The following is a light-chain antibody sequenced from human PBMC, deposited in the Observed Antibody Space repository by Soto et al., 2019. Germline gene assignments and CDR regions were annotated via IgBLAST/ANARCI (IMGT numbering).Light chain of an antibody. CDR3: STFTSSLTCG. V-gene: IGLV2-14*03. CDR1: ATDVGSYNY. Sequence: QSALTQPASVSGSPGQLITISCPGTATDVGSYNYVSWYPQHPNKAPKPMIYEVSNRPSGISNRFFGSKSGNTASLIISGLQAEDEADYYCSTFTSSLTCGFGGGTKVTV. CDR2: EVS. J-gene: IGLJ3*02.